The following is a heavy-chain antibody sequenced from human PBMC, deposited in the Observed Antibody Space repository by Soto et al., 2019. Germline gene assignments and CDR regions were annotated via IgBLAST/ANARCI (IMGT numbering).Heavy chain of an antibody. CDR2: IIPMFGSS. CDR3: ARGTRDCSTTSCHSPQGYFRHDMDV. D-gene: IGHD2-2*01. Sequence: SVKVSCKASGGTFSSYAFSWVRLAPGQGLEWMGGIIPMFGSSTYAQKFRGRVTITADESTSTAYMDLSSLRSEDSADYYCARGTRDCSTTSCHSPQGYFRHDMDVWGPGTTVTVSS. CDR1: GGTFSSYA. V-gene: IGHV1-69*13. J-gene: IGHJ6*02.